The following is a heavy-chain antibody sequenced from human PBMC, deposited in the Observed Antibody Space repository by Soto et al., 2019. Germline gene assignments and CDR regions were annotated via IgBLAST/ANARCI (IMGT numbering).Heavy chain of an antibody. D-gene: IGHD3-3*01. V-gene: IGHV3-33*01. CDR3: ARDNCITIFGVVISCGMDV. CDR1: GFTFSSYG. CDR2: IWYDGSNK. J-gene: IGHJ6*02. Sequence: VGSLRLSCAASGFTFSSYGMHWVRQAPGKGLEWVAVIWYDGSNKYYADSVKGRFTISRDNSKNTLYLQMNSLRAEDTAVYYCARDNCITIFGVVISCGMDVWGQGTTVNVSS.